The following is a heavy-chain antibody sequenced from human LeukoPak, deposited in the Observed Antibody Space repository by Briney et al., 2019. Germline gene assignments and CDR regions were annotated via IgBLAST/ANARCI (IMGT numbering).Heavy chain of an antibody. CDR1: EFTFNDYW. J-gene: IGHJ2*01. D-gene: IGHD4-11*01. V-gene: IGHV3-74*01. CDR2: INSDGSSA. Sequence: GGSLRLSCEASEFTFNDYWMHWVRQGPGKGLVWVSRINSDGSSASYADSVKGRFTISRDNAKNTLYLQMNSLRAEDTAVYYCARGSPTPNSRYFDLWGRGTLVTVSS. CDR3: ARGSPTPNSRYFDL.